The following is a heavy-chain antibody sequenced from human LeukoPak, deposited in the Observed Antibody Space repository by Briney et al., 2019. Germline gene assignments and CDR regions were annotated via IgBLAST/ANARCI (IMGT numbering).Heavy chain of an antibody. J-gene: IGHJ3*01. Sequence: ASVKVSCKASGYTFTSYGISWVRQAPGQGLEWMGWISAYNGNTNYAQKLQGRVTMTTDTSTSTAYMELSSLRSEDTAVYFCAKVRGSDAFDVWGQGTMVIVSS. CDR1: GYTFTSYG. V-gene: IGHV1-18*01. D-gene: IGHD3-10*01. CDR3: AKVRGSDAFDV. CDR2: ISAYNGNT.